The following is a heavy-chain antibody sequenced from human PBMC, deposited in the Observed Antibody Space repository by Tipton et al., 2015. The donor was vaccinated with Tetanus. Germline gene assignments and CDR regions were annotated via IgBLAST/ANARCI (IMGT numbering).Heavy chain of an antibody. CDR1: GFTFSDYY. J-gene: IGHJ2*01. CDR2: ISSSGSTI. Sequence: QVQLVQSGGGLVNIGGSLRLSCAASGFTFSDYYMSWIRQAPGKGLEWVSYISSSGSTIYYADSVKGRFTISRDNAKNSLSLQVNSLRAEDTAVYYCARVWGRGQLVTKPNWYFDLWGRGTLVTVSS. V-gene: IGHV3-11*01. CDR3: ARVWGRGQLVTKPNWYFDL. D-gene: IGHD6-6*01.